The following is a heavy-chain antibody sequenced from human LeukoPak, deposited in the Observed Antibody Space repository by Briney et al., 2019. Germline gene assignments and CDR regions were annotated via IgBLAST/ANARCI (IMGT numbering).Heavy chain of an antibody. J-gene: IGHJ4*02. V-gene: IGHV4-30-4*01. CDR3: ARFGAAAGTDQ. CDR2: IYHSGST. Sequence: PSQTLSLTCTVSDGSISSGDNYWSWIRQPPGKGLEWIGEIYHSGSTNYNPSFKSRVTISVDKSKNQFSLKLSSVTAADTAVYYCARFGAAAGTDQWGQGTLVTVSS. CDR1: DGSISSGDNY. D-gene: IGHD6-13*01.